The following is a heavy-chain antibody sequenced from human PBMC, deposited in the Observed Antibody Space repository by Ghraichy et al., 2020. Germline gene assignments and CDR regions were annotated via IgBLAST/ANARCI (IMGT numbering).Heavy chain of an antibody. J-gene: IGHJ4*02. CDR2: IWYDGSNK. CDR1: GFTFSSYG. V-gene: IGHV3-33*08. D-gene: IGHD6-19*01. CDR3: ARGPWVYSSVDY. Sequence: LSLTCAASGFTFSSYGMHWVRQAPGKGLEWVAVIWYDGSNKYYADSVKGRFTISRDNSKNTLYLQMNSLRAEDTAVYYCARGPWVYSSVDYWGQGTLVTVSS.